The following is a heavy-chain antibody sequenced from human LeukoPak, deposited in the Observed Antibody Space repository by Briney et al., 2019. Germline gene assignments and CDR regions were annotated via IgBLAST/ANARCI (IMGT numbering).Heavy chain of an antibody. Sequence: ASVKVSCKASTYTFTGYYIHWVRQAPGQGPEWMGWINPNSGGTNYAQQFQGRVTMTRDTSISTAYMELSRLRSDDTAVYYCARALYTSSSRWGQGTLVTVSS. CDR3: ARALYTSSSR. V-gene: IGHV1-2*02. J-gene: IGHJ4*02. CDR1: TYTFTGYY. CDR2: INPNSGGT. D-gene: IGHD6-6*01.